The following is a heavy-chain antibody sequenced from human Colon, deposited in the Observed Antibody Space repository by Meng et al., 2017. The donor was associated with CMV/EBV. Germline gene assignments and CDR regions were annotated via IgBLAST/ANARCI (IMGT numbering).Heavy chain of an antibody. D-gene: IGHD6-6*01. CDR1: GGSIGSREYF. Sequence: SETLSLTCSVSGGSIGSREYFWSWVRQPPGKGLEWIGYIYYSESFYYNPSLKSRVTISIDTSKNQFSLKLNSVTAADTAVYYCARGNSGSPLPYYYYFGMDVWGQGTTVTVSS. CDR3: ARGNSGSPLPYYYYFGMDV. J-gene: IGHJ6*02. CDR2: IYYSESF. V-gene: IGHV4-30-4*01.